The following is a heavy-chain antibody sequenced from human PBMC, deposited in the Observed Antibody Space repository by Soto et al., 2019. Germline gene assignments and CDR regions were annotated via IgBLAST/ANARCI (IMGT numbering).Heavy chain of an antibody. CDR1: GFTFSNYA. J-gene: IGHJ4*02. CDR2: ISYDGSKK. V-gene: IGHV3-30-3*01. CDR3: AREPCRGGTCYYFDY. Sequence: QVQVVESGGGVVQPGRSLRLSCAASGFTFSNYAMHWVRQAPGKGLEWVSVISYDGSKKYHADSVKGRFTISRDNSKNTLNLQMNSLRAEDTAVYYCAREPCRGGTCYYFDYWGQGTQVTVSS. D-gene: IGHD2-15*01.